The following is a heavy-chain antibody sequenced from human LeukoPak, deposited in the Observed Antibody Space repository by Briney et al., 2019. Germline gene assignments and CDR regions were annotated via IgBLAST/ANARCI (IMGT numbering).Heavy chain of an antibody. Sequence: GGSLRLSCAASGFTFSSYWMSWVRQAPGKGLEWAANIKQDGSEKYYVDSVKGRFTISRDNAKNSLYLQMNSLRAEDTAVYYCARDGGDSAFDIWGQGTMVTVSS. V-gene: IGHV3-7*03. CDR1: GFTFSSYW. CDR3: ARDGGDSAFDI. J-gene: IGHJ3*02. CDR2: IKQDGSEK. D-gene: IGHD2-21*02.